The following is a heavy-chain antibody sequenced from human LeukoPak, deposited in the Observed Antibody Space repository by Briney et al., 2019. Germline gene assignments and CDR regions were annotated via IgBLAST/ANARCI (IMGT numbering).Heavy chain of an antibody. V-gene: IGHV3-64*04. D-gene: IGHD3-22*01. CDR2: ISSNGGST. J-gene: IGHJ4*02. CDR1: GFTFSSYA. CDR3: AKDHYYYDSSGYPDY. Sequence: GGSLRLSCSASGFTFSSYAMHWVRQAPGKGLEYVSAISSNGGSTYYADSVKGRFTISRDNSKNTLYLQMNSLRAEDTAVYYCAKDHYYYDSSGYPDYWGQGTLVTVSS.